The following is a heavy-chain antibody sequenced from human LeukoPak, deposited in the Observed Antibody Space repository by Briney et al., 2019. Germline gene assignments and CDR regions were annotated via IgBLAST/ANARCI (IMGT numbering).Heavy chain of an antibody. CDR2: IWYDGSNK. CDR1: GFTFSSYG. V-gene: IGHV3-33*01. J-gene: IGHJ6*03. Sequence: GGSLRLSCAASGFTFSSYGMHWVRQAPGKGLEWVAVIWYDGSNKYYADSVKGRFTISRDNSKNTLYLQMNSLRAEDTAVYYCARGLTSGRDYMDVWGKGTTVTVSS. CDR3: ARGLTSGRDYMDV. D-gene: IGHD6-25*01.